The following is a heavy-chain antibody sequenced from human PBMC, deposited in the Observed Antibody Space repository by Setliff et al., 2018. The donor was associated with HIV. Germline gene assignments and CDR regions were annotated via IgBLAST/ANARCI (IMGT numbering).Heavy chain of an antibody. CDR2: INTGNGNT. Sequence: ASVKVSCKASGYTFTTYAMIWVRQAPGQSLEWMGWINTGNGNTRLSQKFQGRVTISRDTSASTAYVELYSLTSEDTAVYYCARTLTYYFGGSFSSGPADYWGLGTLVT. J-gene: IGHJ4*02. D-gene: IGHD2-21*01. CDR3: ARTLTYYFGGSFSSGPADY. V-gene: IGHV1-3*04. CDR1: GYTFTTYA.